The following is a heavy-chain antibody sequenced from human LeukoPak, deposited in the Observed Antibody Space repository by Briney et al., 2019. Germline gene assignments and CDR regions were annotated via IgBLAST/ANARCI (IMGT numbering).Heavy chain of an antibody. CDR1: GASINIYY. Sequence: SETLSLTCTVSGASINIYYWGWVRQPPGKGLEWIGYISYNGGTNYNPSLKSRVTISQDTSKNQFSLKVTSVTAADTAVYFCARAPYYFYVDVWGKGTTVTVSS. J-gene: IGHJ6*03. CDR3: ARAPYYFYVDV. CDR2: ISYNGGT. V-gene: IGHV4-59*08.